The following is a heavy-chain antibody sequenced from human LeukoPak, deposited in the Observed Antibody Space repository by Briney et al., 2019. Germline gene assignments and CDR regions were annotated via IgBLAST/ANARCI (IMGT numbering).Heavy chain of an antibody. CDR2: IYYRGST. V-gene: IGHV4-31*03. CDR3: ARLYYYGSGSYYYYFDY. D-gene: IGHD3-10*01. CDR1: GGSISSGGYY. J-gene: IGHJ4*02. Sequence: SQTLSLTCTVSGGSISSGGYYWSWIRQHPGKGLEWIGYIYYRGSTYYNPSLKSRVTISVDTSKNQFSLKLSSVTAADTAVYYCARLYYYGSGSYYYYFDYWGQGTLVTVSS.